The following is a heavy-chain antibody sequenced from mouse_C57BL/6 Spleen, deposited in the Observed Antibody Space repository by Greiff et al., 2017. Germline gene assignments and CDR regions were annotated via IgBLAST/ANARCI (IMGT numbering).Heavy chain of an antibody. CDR2: INPNNGGT. Sequence: EVQLQQSGPELVKPGASVKIPCKASGYTFTDYNMDWVKQSHGKSLEWIGDINPNNGGTIYNQKFKGKATLTVDKSSSTAYMELRSLTSEDTAVYYCARIRWLLHAMDYWGQGTSVTVSS. J-gene: IGHJ4*01. CDR1: GYTFTDYN. D-gene: IGHD2-3*01. V-gene: IGHV1-18*01. CDR3: ARIRWLLHAMDY.